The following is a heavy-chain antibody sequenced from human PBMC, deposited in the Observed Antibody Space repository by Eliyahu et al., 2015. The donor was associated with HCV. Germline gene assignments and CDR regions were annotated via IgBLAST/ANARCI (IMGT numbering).Heavy chain of an antibody. J-gene: IGHJ4*02. CDR1: GFTFTTYG. D-gene: IGHD2-15*01. Sequence: QVQLVESGGGVVQPGGSLRLSCVGSGFTFTTYGIHWVRQAPDTGLEWVAFIRSDGSDKFYADSVKGRFTISRDNSKNTVYLQMNSLRPEDTAAYYCAKEQDIVASTYYFDCWGQGTLVTVSS. V-gene: IGHV3-30*02. CDR3: AKEQDIVASTYYFDC. CDR2: IRSDGSDK.